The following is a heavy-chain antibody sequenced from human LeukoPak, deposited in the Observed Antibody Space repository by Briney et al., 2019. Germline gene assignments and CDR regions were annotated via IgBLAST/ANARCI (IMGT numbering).Heavy chain of an antibody. D-gene: IGHD5-18*01. CDR2: ISYDGSNK. V-gene: IGHV3-30*18. Sequence: GSLRLSCAASGFTFSSYGMHWVRQAPGKGLEWVAVISYDGSNKYYADSVKGRFTISRDNSKSTLYLQMNSLRAEDTAVYYCAKEEQYSYAIWGQGTLVTVSS. CDR1: GFTFSSYG. J-gene: IGHJ4*02. CDR3: AKEEQYSYAI.